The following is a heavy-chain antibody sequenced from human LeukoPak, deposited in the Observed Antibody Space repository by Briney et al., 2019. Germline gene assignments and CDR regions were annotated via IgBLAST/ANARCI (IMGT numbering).Heavy chain of an antibody. J-gene: IGHJ4*02. CDR1: GFTFSDCT. Sequence: GGSLRLSCVASGFTFSDCTMNWVRQAPGKGLEWVSYICSSSSTIYYADSVKGRFTISRDNAKNLLYLQMNSLRAEDTAVYYCASSWGPFDYWGQGTLVTVSS. CDR3: ASSWGPFDY. D-gene: IGHD6-13*01. CDR2: ICSSSSTI. V-gene: IGHV3-48*04.